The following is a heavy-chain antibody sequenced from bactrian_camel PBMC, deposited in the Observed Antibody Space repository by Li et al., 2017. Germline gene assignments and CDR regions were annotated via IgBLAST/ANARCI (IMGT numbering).Heavy chain of an antibody. V-gene: IGHV3S54*01. D-gene: IGHD5*01. J-gene: IGHJ4*01. CDR1: TGIYNLNC. CDR2: IHTTEGTI. Sequence: HVQLVESGGGSVATGGSLRLSCRPSTGIYNLNCLAWFRQAPGKERENVAIIHTTEGTINYANSVKGRFTISRDNAKNMLFLQMNSLATEDTAVYYCATTGGNPGQGTQVTVS.